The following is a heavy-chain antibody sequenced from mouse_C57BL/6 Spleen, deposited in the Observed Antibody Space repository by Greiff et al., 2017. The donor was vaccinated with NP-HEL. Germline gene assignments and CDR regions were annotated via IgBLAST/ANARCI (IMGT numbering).Heavy chain of an antibody. CDR2: IYPGDGDT. D-gene: IGHD1-1*01. V-gene: IGHV1-82*01. Sequence: QVQLKQSGPELVKPGASVKISCKASGYAFSSSWMNWVKQRPGKGLEWIGRIYPGDGDTNYNGKFKGKATLTADKSSSTAYMQLSSLTSEDSAVYFCARPYGSSLDYWGQGTTLTVSS. J-gene: IGHJ2*01. CDR1: GYAFSSSW. CDR3: ARPYGSSLDY.